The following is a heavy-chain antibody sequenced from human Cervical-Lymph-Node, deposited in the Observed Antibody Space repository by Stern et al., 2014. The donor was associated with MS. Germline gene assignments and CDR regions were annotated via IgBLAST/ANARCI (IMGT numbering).Heavy chain of an antibody. V-gene: IGHV3-48*02. CDR1: GFTFISYS. CDR2: ISSGSRSI. CDR3: ARSASIGDY. D-gene: IGHD3-16*01. J-gene: IGHJ4*02. Sequence: EMQLVESGGGLVQPGGPLRLSCAASGFTFISYSMNWVRQAPGKGLEWVSYISSGSRSIYYADSVRGRFTISRDNAKNALYLQMNSLRDEDTAVYYCARSASIGDYWGQGTLVTVSS.